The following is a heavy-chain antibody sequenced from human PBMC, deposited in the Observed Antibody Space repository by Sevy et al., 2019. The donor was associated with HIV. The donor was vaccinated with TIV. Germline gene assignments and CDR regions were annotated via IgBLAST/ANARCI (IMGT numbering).Heavy chain of an antibody. J-gene: IGHJ5*02. D-gene: IGHD4-17*01. Sequence: GGSLRLSCAASGFTFSSYWMSWVRQAPGKGLEWVANIKQDGSEKYYVDSVKGRFTISRDNAKNSLYLQMNSLRAEDMAVYYCARDPTTGGLRGWFDPWGQGTLVTVSS. CDR3: ARDPTTGGLRGWFDP. CDR2: IKQDGSEK. CDR1: GFTFSSYW. V-gene: IGHV3-7*01.